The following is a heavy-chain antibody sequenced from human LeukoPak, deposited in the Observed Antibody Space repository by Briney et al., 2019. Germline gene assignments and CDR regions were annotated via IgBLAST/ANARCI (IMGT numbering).Heavy chain of an antibody. CDR3: AKGSSPFDP. J-gene: IGHJ5*02. D-gene: IGHD2-15*01. CDR2: ISAGGGST. Sequence: PGGSLRLSCAASGFTFSGYAMSWVRQAPGKGLEWVSTISAGGGSTYYANSVKGRFTISRDNSKSTLYLQMNSLRAEDTAVYYCAKGSSPFDPWGQGTLVTVSS. V-gene: IGHV3-23*01. CDR1: GFTFSGYA.